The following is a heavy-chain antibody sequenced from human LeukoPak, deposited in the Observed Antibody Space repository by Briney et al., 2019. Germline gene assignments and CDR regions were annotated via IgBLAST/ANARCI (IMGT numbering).Heavy chain of an antibody. Sequence: GGSLRLSCVASGFTFSTYTMNWVRQAPGKGLEWVSSISSSSFFISYADSVKGRFTISRDNAKNSLYLQMNSLRAEDTALYYCAKAIMVRGDGYFDYWGQGTLVTVSS. CDR3: AKAIMVRGDGYFDY. D-gene: IGHD3-10*01. J-gene: IGHJ4*02. CDR1: GFTFSTYT. V-gene: IGHV3-21*04. CDR2: ISSSSFFI.